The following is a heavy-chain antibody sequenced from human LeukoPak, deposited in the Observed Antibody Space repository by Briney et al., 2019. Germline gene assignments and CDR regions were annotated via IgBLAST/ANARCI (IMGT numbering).Heavy chain of an antibody. CDR2: IYTSGST. J-gene: IGHJ4*02. D-gene: IGHD4-17*01. CDR1: GGSISNYY. Sequence: SETLSLTCTVSGGSISNYYWNWIRQPAGKELEWIGRIYTSGSTIYNPSLKSRLTMSMDTSKNQFSLRLSSVTAADTAVYYCARASDDFGDYGFDYWGQGTLVTVSS. V-gene: IGHV4-4*07. CDR3: ARASDDFGDYGFDY.